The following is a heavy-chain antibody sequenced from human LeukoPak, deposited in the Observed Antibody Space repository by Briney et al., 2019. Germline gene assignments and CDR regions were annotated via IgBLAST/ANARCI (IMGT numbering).Heavy chain of an antibody. CDR1: GGSISSGSYY. CDR3: ASLGARRAYFQH. V-gene: IGHV4-39*07. D-gene: IGHD3-10*01. CDR2: IYYNGST. Sequence: SETLSLTCTVSGGSISSGSYYWSWIRQPPGKGLEWIGSIYYNGSTYYNPSLKSRVTISVDTSKNQFSLKLSSVTAADTAVYYCASLGARRAYFQHWGQGTLVTVSS. J-gene: IGHJ1*01.